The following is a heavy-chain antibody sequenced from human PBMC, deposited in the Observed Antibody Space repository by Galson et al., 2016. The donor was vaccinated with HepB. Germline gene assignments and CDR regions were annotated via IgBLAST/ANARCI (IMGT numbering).Heavy chain of an antibody. V-gene: IGHV3-53*01. Sequence: SLRLSCAASGFTVSDNYMSWVRQAPGKGLEWVTLIYSGGQPLYADAVKGRYTISRDHANNPLYPQTTSLRVEASELQYLTLNGHADPPSGQGNQGLVYADSVKGRFTISRDHSKNTLYLQMNSLRVEDTAVYYCARDGNADSPWGQGTLVTVSS. CDR1: GFTVSDNY. D-gene: IGHD1-14*01. J-gene: IGHJ5*02. CDR2: IYSGGQP. CDR3: TLNGHADPPSGQGNQGLVYADSVKGRFTISRDHSKNTLYLQMNSLRVEDTAVYYCARDGNADSP.